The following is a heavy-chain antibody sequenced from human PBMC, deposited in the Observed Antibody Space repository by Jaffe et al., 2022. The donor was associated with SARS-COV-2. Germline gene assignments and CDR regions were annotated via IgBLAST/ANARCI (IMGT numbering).Heavy chain of an antibody. CDR3: ATVGLTYHDLLTGYTFDH. J-gene: IGHJ4*02. Sequence: EVQVVESGGGLVKPGGSLRLSCAASGFIFSNAWMTWVRQAPGKGLEWVGRIKSKIDGGTIDYAAPVKGRFSISRDDSKNTLFLQMSSLKAEDTARYYCATVGLTYHDLLTGYTFDHWGQGTLVTVSS. D-gene: IGHD3-9*01. CDR1: GFIFSNAW. V-gene: IGHV3-15*01. CDR2: IKSKIDGGTI.